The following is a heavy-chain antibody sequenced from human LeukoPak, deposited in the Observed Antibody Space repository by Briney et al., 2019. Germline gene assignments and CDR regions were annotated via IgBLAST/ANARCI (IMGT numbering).Heavy chain of an antibody. D-gene: IGHD3-10*01. CDR3: AKDLSGRKGPFDY. CDR2: ISSDGSNA. J-gene: IGHJ4*02. V-gene: IGHV3-30*18. Sequence: GGSLRLSCAASGFTFSSYGMHWVRQAPGKGLEWVAVISSDGSNAYYADSVKGRFTMSRDNSKNTLSVQMNSLRAEGTAVYYCAKDLSGRKGPFDYWGQGTLVTVSS. CDR1: GFTFSSYG.